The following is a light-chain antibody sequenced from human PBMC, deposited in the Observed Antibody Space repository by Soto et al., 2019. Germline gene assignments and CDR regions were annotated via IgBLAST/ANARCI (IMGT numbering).Light chain of an antibody. Sequence: QSVLTQPASVSGSPGQSITISCTGTSSDVGGYNYVSWYQQHPGKAPKLMIYDVSNRPSGVSNRFSGSKSGNTASLTISGLQAEDEADYYCSSYTSSSTLQIGHGTKLTVL. V-gene: IGLV2-14*01. J-gene: IGLJ1*01. CDR2: DVS. CDR3: SSYTSSSTLQ. CDR1: SSDVGGYNY.